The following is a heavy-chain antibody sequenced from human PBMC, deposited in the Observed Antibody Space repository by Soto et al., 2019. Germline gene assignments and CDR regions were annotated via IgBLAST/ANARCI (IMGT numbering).Heavy chain of an antibody. J-gene: IGHJ4*02. Sequence: GGSLRLSCAASGFTFSGSAMHWVRQASGKGLEWVGRIRSKANSYATAYAASVKGRFTISRDDSKNTAYLQMNSLKTEDTAVYYCTRNGVFDEYCSGGSCCYGCAPSSDYWGQGTLVTVSS. CDR2: IRSKANSYAT. V-gene: IGHV3-73*01. CDR1: GFTFSGSA. CDR3: TRNGVFDEYCSGGSCCYGCAPSSDY. D-gene: IGHD2-15*01.